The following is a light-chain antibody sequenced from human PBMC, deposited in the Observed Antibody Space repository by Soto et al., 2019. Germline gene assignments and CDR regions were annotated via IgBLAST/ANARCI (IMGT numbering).Light chain of an antibody. CDR2: GAS. V-gene: IGKV4-1*01. CDR3: QQYYNTPWT. Sequence: DIVMTHSPASVAVCLGEIATINCNSSQSVLYSYNNKNYLAWYQQKPGQAPNLLIYGASTRETGIPDRFSGSGSGTNFTLTISRLEAEDFAVYYCQQYYNTPWTFGQGTKVDIK. CDR1: QSVLYSYNNKNY. J-gene: IGKJ1*01.